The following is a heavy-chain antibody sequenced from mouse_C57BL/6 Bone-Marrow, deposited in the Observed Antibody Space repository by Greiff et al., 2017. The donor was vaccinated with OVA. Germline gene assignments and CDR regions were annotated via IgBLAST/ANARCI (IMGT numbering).Heavy chain of an antibody. J-gene: IGHJ2*01. CDR2: IYPSDSET. CDR3: ARTRSPYFDY. Sequence: QVQLQQSGAELVRPGSSVKLSCKASGYTFTSYWMDWVKQRPGQGLEWIGNIYPSDSETHYNQKFKDKATLTVDKSSSTAYMQLSSLTSEDSAVYYCARTRSPYFDYWGQGTTLTVSS. V-gene: IGHV1-61*01. CDR1: GYTFTSYW.